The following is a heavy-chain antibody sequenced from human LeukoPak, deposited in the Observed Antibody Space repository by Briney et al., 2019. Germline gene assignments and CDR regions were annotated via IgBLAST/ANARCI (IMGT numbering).Heavy chain of an antibody. J-gene: IGHJ3*02. CDR2: IIPILGIA. CDR1: GGTFSSYA. CDR3: ARDVEDKEKAFDI. Sequence: GASVTVSCKASGGTFSSYAISWVRQAPGQGLEWMGRIIPILGIANYAQKFQGRVTITADKSTSTAYMELSSLRSEGTAVYYCARDVEDKEKAFDIWGQGTMVTVSS. D-gene: IGHD2-15*01. V-gene: IGHV1-69*04.